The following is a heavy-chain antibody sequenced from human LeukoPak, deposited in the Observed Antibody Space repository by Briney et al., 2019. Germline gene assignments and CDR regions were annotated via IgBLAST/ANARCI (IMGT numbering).Heavy chain of an antibody. CDR3: ARAVTYYYDSSGYSSGAFDI. CDR1: GGSISSGGYS. J-gene: IGHJ3*02. D-gene: IGHD3-22*01. Sequence: SQTLSLTCAVSGGSISSGGYSWSWIRQPPGKGLEWIGYIYHSGSTYYNPSLKSRVTISVDRSKNQFSLKLSSVTAADTAVYYCARAVTYYYDSSGYSSGAFDIWGQGTMVTVSS. CDR2: IYHSGST. V-gene: IGHV4-30-2*01.